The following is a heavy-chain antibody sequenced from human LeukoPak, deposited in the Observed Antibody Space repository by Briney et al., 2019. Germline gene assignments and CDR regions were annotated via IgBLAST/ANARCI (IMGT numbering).Heavy chain of an antibody. Sequence: PGGSLRLSCVAFGFNFNLYAMHCVRQVPGKGLQWVALVSYDGVHTYFADSVKGRFAISRDNSKNTLFLQMNSLRTEDTGIYYCVRDRYTDNYFDALDIWGQGAMVTVSS. CDR3: VRDRYTDNYFDALDI. D-gene: IGHD5-24*01. CDR1: GFNFNLYA. J-gene: IGHJ3*02. V-gene: IGHV3-30*01. CDR2: VSYDGVHT.